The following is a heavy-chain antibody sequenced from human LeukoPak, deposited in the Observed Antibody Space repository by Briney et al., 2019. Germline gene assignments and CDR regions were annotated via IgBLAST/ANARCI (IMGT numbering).Heavy chain of an antibody. CDR1: GFTFSNYA. J-gene: IGHJ4*02. Sequence: PGGSLRLSCAASGFTFSNYAMNWVRQAPGEGLDWVSSITAGGSFKYYADSVEGRFTISRDNAKNSLYLQMSSLTPEDTAVYYCARNYDVLTGYPYYFDHWGQGILVTVSS. CDR2: ITAGGSFK. D-gene: IGHD3-9*01. CDR3: ARNYDVLTGYPYYFDH. V-gene: IGHV3-21*01.